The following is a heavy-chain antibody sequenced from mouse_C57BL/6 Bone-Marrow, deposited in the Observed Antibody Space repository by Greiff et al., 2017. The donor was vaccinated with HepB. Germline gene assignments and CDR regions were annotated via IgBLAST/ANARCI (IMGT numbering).Heavy chain of an antibody. J-gene: IGHJ2*01. CDR3: ARPSYGSSYIDY. V-gene: IGHV14-2*01. Sequence: EVQLQQSGAELVKPGASVKLSCTASGFNIKDYYMHWVKQRTEQGLEWIGRIDPEDGETKSAPKFQGKATITADTSSNTAYLQLSSLTSEDAAVYYCARPSYGSSYIDYWGQGTTLTVSS. D-gene: IGHD1-1*01. CDR2: IDPEDGET. CDR1: GFNIKDYY.